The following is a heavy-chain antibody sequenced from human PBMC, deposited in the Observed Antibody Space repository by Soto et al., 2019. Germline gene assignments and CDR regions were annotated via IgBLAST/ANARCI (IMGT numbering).Heavy chain of an antibody. J-gene: IGHJ4*02. CDR3: ARSGPGGYIDY. CDR2: INHSGST. CDR1: GGSFSGYY. D-gene: IGHD3-22*01. Sequence: PSETLSLTCAVYGGSFSGYYWSWIRQPPGKGLEWIGEINHSGSTNYNPSLKSRVTISVDTSKNQFSLQPNSVTPEDTAVYYCARSGPGGYIDYWGQGTLVTVSS. V-gene: IGHV4-34*01.